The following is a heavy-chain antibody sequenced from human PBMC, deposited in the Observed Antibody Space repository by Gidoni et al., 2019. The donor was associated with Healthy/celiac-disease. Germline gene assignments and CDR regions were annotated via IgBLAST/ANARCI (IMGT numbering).Heavy chain of an antibody. CDR1: GYSFTSYW. D-gene: IGHD2-2*01. CDR3: ARLDIVVVPAFSSGVYWFDP. CDR2: IDPSDSYT. Sequence: EVQLVQSGAEVKKPGESLRISCKGSGYSFTSYWISWVRQMPGKGLEWMGRIDPSDSYTNYSPSFQGHVTISADKSISTAYLQWSSLKASDTAMYYCARLDIVVVPAFSSGVYWFDPWGQGTLVTVSS. J-gene: IGHJ5*02. V-gene: IGHV5-10-1*03.